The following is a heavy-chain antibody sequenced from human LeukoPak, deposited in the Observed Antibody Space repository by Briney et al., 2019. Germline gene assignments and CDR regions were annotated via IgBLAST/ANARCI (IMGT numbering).Heavy chain of an antibody. CDR2: INHSGST. D-gene: IGHD1-26*01. V-gene: IGHV4-34*01. Sequence: SETLSLTCAVYGGSFSGYYWSWIRQPPGKGLEWIGEINHSGSTNYNPSLKSRVTISVDTSKNQFSPKLSSVTAADTAVYYCARGRIVGATRPFDYWGQGTLVTVSS. CDR3: ARGRIVGATRPFDY. J-gene: IGHJ4*02. CDR1: GGSFSGYY.